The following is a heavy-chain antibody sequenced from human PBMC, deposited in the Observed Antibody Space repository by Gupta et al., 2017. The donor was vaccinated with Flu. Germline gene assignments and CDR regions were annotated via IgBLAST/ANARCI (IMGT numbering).Heavy chain of an antibody. D-gene: IGHD3-22*01. Sequence: EVQLVESGGGLVQPGRSLRLSCAASGFPFDDYAMHWVRQAPGKGLEWVSSISWNSGIIVYADSVKGRFTIARDNAENSVYLQMNSLRPEDTALYYCAKAVVVADDAFVFWGQGTMVTVSS. CDR1: GFPFDDYA. J-gene: IGHJ3*01. CDR2: ISWNSGII. V-gene: IGHV3-9*01. CDR3: AKAVVVADDAFVF.